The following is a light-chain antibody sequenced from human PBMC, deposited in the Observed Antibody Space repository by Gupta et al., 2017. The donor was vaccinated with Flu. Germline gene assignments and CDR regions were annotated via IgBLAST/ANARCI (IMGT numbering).Light chain of an antibody. V-gene: IGKV3-11*01. J-gene: IGKJ2*01. CDR1: QSVSSY. Sequence: EIVLTQSPATLSLSPGERATLSCRASQSVSSYLAWYQQKPGQAPRLLIYEASNRATGIPASFSGSGSGTDFTLTISSLEPEDFAVYYCQQRSNWPPEYTFGQGTKLEIK. CDR2: EAS. CDR3: QQRSNWPPEYT.